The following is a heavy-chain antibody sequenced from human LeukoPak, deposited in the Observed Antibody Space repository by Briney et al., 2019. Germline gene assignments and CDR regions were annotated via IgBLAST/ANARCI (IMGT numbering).Heavy chain of an antibody. V-gene: IGHV3-23*01. CDR2: IISPDDTT. CDR1: GFTFRSYA. CDR3: AKVMYTYDSPYFDS. D-gene: IGHD3-22*01. Sequence: PGGTLRLSCAVSGFTFRSYAMMGVRQARGRGGEWISCIISPDDTTSSAASVKGRFTISTDTSSSTLYLQMHTLRAEHTAMYYCAKVMYTYDSPYFDSWGQGALVTVAS. J-gene: IGHJ4*02.